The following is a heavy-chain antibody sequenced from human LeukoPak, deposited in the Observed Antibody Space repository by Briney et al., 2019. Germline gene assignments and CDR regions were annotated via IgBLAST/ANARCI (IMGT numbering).Heavy chain of an antibody. CDR1: GYTFTGYY. Sequence: ASVKVSCKASGYTFTGYYMHWVRQAPGQGLEWMGWINPNSGGTNYAQKFQGRVTMTRDTSISTAHMELSRLRSDDTAVYYCARVSGNYYGSGRRPYYFDYWGQGTLVTVSS. V-gene: IGHV1-2*02. CDR3: ARVSGNYYGSGRRPYYFDY. CDR2: INPNSGGT. D-gene: IGHD3-10*01. J-gene: IGHJ4*02.